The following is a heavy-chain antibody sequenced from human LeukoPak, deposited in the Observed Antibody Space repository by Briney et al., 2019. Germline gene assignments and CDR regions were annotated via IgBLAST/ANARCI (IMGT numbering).Heavy chain of an antibody. J-gene: IGHJ4*02. CDR3: VRGSRVYCGGDCYYY. Sequence: SETLSLTCTVFGGSFSGYYWSWLRQPPDKGLEWIGEINPSGSTNYNPSLKTRVTISTDTSKNHFSLNLNSVTAADTGVYYCVRGSRVYCGGDCYYYWGQGTLVTVSS. CDR1: GGSFSGYY. CDR2: INPSGST. V-gene: IGHV4-34*01. D-gene: IGHD2-21*02.